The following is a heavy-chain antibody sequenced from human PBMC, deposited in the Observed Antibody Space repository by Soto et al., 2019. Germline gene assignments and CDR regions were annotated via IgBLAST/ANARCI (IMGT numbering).Heavy chain of an antibody. CDR3: VRSPGGPSNYYYNMDV. Sequence: QAPLVQSGAEVKKPGASVQVSCKAAGYTFTSYDINWVRQATGQGLEWMGWMNPISGNTGYAQKFQGRVSMTRDTSISTAYMELSSLRSEDTAVYYCVRSPGGPSNYYYNMDVWGEGTTVTVSS. V-gene: IGHV1-8*01. CDR2: MNPISGNT. J-gene: IGHJ6*03. D-gene: IGHD3-10*01. CDR1: GYTFTSYD.